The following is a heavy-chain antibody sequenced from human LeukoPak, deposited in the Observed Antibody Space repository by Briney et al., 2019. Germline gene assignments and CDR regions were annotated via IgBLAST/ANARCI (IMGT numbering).Heavy chain of an antibody. D-gene: IGHD3-3*01. CDR2: ISYDGSNK. V-gene: IGHV3-30-3*01. J-gene: IGHJ5*02. CDR1: GFTFSSYA. Sequence: GRSLRLSCAASGFTFSSYAMHWVRQAPGKGLEWVAVISYDGSNKYYAGSVKGRFTISRDNSKNTLYLQMNSLRAEDTAVYYCARDAGSYDFWSGYSTRYNWFDPWGQGTLVTVSS. CDR3: ARDAGSYDFWSGYSTRYNWFDP.